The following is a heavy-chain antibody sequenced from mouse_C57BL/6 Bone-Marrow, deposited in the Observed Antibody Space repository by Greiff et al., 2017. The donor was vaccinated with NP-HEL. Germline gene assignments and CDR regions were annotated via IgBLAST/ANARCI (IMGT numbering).Heavy chain of an antibody. CDR3: AIYYGNFRDAMDY. CDR2: IYPRSGNT. CDR1: GYTFTSYG. J-gene: IGHJ4*01. V-gene: IGHV1-81*01. D-gene: IGHD2-1*01. Sequence: VKLVESGAELARPGASVKLSCKASGYTFTSYGISWVKQRTGQGLEWIGEIYPRSGNTYYNEKFKGKATLTADKSSSTAYMELRSLTSEDSAVYFCAIYYGNFRDAMDYWGQGTSVTVSS.